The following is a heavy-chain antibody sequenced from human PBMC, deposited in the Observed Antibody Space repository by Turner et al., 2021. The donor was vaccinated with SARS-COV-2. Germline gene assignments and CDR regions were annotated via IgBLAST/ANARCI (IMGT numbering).Heavy chain of an antibody. D-gene: IGHD1-26*01. J-gene: IGHJ5*02. Sequence: QVQLVESGGGVVQPGRSLRLSCAASGFTFSSYAMYWVRQAPGKVLEWVAVISYDGSKKYYADSVKGRFTISRDNSKNTRYLQMNSLRAEDTAVYYCARPYSGSYFGWFDPWGQGTLVTVSS. CDR1: GFTFSSYA. CDR2: ISYDGSKK. V-gene: IGHV3-30*04. CDR3: ARPYSGSYFGWFDP.